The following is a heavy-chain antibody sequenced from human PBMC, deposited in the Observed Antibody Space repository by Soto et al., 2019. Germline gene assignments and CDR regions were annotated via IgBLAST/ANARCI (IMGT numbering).Heavy chain of an antibody. Sequence: EVQLVETGGGLIQPGGSLRLSCAASGFTVIGNYMSWVHQAPGKGLEWVSVIYSGGSTYYADSVKGRFTISRDYSKNTLYLQMNSLRAEDTAVYYCARESAAAGPIDYWGQGTLVTVSS. J-gene: IGHJ4*02. V-gene: IGHV3-53*02. D-gene: IGHD6-13*01. CDR2: IYSGGST. CDR1: GFTVIGNY. CDR3: ARESAAAGPIDY.